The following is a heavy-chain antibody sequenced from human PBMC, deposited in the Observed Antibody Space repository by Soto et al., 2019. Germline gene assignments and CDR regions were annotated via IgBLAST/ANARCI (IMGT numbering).Heavy chain of an antibody. Sequence: QVQLVESGGGVVQPGRSLRLSCEASGFTFSSYAMHWGRQAPGKGLEWVAVISYDGSNKYYADSVKGRFTISRDNSKNTLYLQMNSLRAEDTAVYYCASGSYYFDYWGQGTLVTVSS. D-gene: IGHD1-26*01. J-gene: IGHJ4*02. CDR1: GFTFSSYA. CDR2: ISYDGSNK. CDR3: ASGSYYFDY. V-gene: IGHV3-30-3*01.